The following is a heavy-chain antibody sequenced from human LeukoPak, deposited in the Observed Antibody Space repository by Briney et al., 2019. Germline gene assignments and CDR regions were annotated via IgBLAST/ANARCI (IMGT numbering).Heavy chain of an antibody. CDR1: GYSISSGYY. V-gene: IGHV4-38-2*01. J-gene: IGHJ6*03. Sequence: KPAETLSLTCAVSGYSISSGYYWGWIRQPPGKRREWIGSIDHSGSTYYNPSLKSRVTISVDTSKNQFSLKLSSVTAPDTAVYYCARLAVRPFYYMDVWGKGTRVTVSS. CDR2: IDHSGST. CDR3: ARLAVRPFYYMDV. D-gene: IGHD2-2*01.